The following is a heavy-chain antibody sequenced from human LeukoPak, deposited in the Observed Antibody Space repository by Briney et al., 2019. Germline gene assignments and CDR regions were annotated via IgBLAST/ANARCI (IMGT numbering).Heavy chain of an antibody. Sequence: SVKVSCKASGYTFTSYGISWVRQAPGQGLEWMGRIIPILGIANYAQKFQGRVTITADKSTSTAYMELSSLRSEDTAVYYCARDMTTVVTPFPVRFDPWGQGTLVTVSS. D-gene: IGHD4-23*01. CDR2: IIPILGIA. CDR3: ARDMTTVVTPFPVRFDP. CDR1: GYTFTSYG. V-gene: IGHV1-69*04. J-gene: IGHJ5*02.